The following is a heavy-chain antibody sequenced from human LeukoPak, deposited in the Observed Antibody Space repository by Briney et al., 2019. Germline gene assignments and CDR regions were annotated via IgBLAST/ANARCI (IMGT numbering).Heavy chain of an antibody. D-gene: IGHD2-15*01. J-gene: IGHJ4*02. V-gene: IGHV4-59*08. CDR3: ARQGSSGAAIDY. CDR1: GGSISSYY. Sequence: PSETLSLTCTVSGGSISSYYWSWIRQPPGKGLEWIGYIYYSGNTNYNPSLKSRVTISVDTSKNQFSLKLSSVTAADTAVYYCARQGSSGAAIDYWGQGALSPSPQ. CDR2: IYYSGNT.